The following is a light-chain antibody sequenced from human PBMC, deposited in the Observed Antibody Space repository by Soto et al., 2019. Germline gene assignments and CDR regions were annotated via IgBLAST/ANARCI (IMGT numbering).Light chain of an antibody. J-gene: IGKJ5*01. V-gene: IGKV1-39*01. CDR3: QQSFRSPIT. CDR1: QSIALS. Sequence: DIQMTQSPSSLSASVGDTVTMTCRASQSIALSVNWYQQKPGKAPKLLIYVAFTLESGVPSRFXXXGSGTEFTHTIRSLQPEDFATYYCQQSFRSPITFGQGTRLE. CDR2: VAF.